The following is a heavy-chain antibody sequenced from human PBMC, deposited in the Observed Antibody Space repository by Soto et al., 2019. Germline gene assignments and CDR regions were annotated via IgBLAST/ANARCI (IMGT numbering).Heavy chain of an antibody. Sequence: EVQLVESGGGLVKPGGSLRLSCAASGFTFSSYSMNWVRQAPGKGLEWVSSISSSSSSIYYADSVKGRFTITRKNANNSLYLQMNSLRAEDTAVYYCARDQPGYSYGYGLGYWGQGTLVTVSS. D-gene: IGHD5-18*01. CDR2: ISSSSSSI. CDR3: ARDQPGYSYGYGLGY. V-gene: IGHV3-21*01. CDR1: GFTFSSYS. J-gene: IGHJ4*02.